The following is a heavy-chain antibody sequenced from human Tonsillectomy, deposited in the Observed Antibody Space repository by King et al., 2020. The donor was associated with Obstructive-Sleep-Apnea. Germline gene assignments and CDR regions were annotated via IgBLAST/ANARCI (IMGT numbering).Heavy chain of an antibody. CDR1: GYTFTSYG. CDR3: ARDVYYYDSSGYLDY. CDR2: ISGNNGNT. Sequence: QLVQSGTEVKKPGASVKVSCKASGYTFTSYGISWVRQAPGQGLEWMGWISGNNGNTNYAQKLQGRVTMTTDTSTTTAYMELRSLRSDDTALYYCARDVYYYDSSGYLDYWGQGTLVTVSS. D-gene: IGHD3-22*01. J-gene: IGHJ4*02. V-gene: IGHV1-18*04.